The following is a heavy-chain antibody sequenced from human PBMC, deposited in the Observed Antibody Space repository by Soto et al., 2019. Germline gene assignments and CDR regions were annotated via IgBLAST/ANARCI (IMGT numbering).Heavy chain of an antibody. CDR1: GFTFSSYG. Sequence: QVQLVESGGGVVQPGRSLRLSCAASGFTFSSYGMHWVRQAPGKGLEWVAVISYDGSNKYYADSVKGRFTISRDNSKNTLYLQMNSVRAEDTAVYYCAKEPNYYYGMDVWGQGTTVTVSS. CDR2: ISYDGSNK. CDR3: AKEPNYYYGMDV. V-gene: IGHV3-30*18. J-gene: IGHJ6*02.